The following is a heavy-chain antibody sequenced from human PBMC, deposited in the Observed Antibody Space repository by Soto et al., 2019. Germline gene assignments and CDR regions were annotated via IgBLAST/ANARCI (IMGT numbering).Heavy chain of an antibody. CDR2: TIARFGSA. J-gene: IGHJ6*02. D-gene: IGHD3-16*01. V-gene: IGHV1-69*06. Sequence: ASVKVSCKASGGTFSSDFISWVRQAPGQGREWVGGTIARFGSANFAQKFQGRVTITADRFTSTVYMELSSLTSEDTATYYCARDQDSDNYVYAGSQEPYGMDVWGQGTTVTVSS. CDR3: ARDQDSDNYVYAGSQEPYGMDV. CDR1: GGTFSSDF.